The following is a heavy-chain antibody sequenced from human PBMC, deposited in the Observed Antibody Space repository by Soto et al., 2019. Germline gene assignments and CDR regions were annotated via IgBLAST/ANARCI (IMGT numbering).Heavy chain of an antibody. V-gene: IGHV3-11*05. CDR3: ARARNGWAQVADY. CDR1: GFTFSDYY. J-gene: IGHJ4*02. CDR2: ISTTSSYT. D-gene: IGHD6-19*01. Sequence: QVQLVESGGGLVKPGGSLRLSCAASGFTFSDYYMTWIRQAPGKGLEWVSYISTTSSYTNYADSVRGRFTISRDNAKNSLYLRMNSLRAEDTAVYYCARARNGWAQVADYGGQGTLVTVSS.